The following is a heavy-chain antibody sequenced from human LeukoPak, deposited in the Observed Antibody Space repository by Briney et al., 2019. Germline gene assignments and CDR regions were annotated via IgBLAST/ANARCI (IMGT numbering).Heavy chain of an antibody. Sequence: ASVKVSCKASGYTFTSYDINWVRQATGQGLEWMGWMNPNSGNTGYAQKFQGRVTMTRNTSISTAYMELSSLRSEDTAVYYCARSQYILRYFDWSNPDYWGQGTLVTVSS. D-gene: IGHD3-9*01. CDR3: ARSQYILRYFDWSNPDY. V-gene: IGHV1-8*01. CDR1: GYTFTSYD. CDR2: MNPNSGNT. J-gene: IGHJ4*02.